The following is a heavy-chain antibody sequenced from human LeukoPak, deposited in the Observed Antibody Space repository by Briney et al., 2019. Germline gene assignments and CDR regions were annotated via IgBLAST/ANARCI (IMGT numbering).Heavy chain of an antibody. J-gene: IGHJ4*02. D-gene: IGHD1-26*01. Sequence: SETLSLTCAVYGGSLSGYYWSWIRQPPGKGLEWIGEINHSGSTNYNPSLKSRVTMSVDTTRKRFSLRLTSESAADTGVYYCARGGGGAKAFYFDYWGQGSLVTVSS. CDR2: INHSGST. CDR3: ARGGGGAKAFYFDY. V-gene: IGHV4-34*01. CDR1: GGSLSGYY.